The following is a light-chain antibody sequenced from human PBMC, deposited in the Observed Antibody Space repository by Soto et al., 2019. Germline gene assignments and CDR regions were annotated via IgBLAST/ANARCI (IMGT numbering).Light chain of an antibody. CDR3: SSYAGSNNLV. CDR2: EVS. CDR1: SSDVGGYNY. V-gene: IGLV2-8*01. J-gene: IGLJ2*01. Sequence: QSFLTQPPSASGSPGQSVTISCTGTSSDVGGYNYVSWYQQHPGKAPKLMIYEVSKRPSGVPDRFSGSKSGNTASLTVSGRQAADEDAYYCSSYAGSNNLVFGGGTKLTVL.